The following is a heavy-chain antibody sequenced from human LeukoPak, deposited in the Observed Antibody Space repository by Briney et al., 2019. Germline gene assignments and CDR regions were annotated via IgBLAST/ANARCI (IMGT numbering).Heavy chain of an antibody. V-gene: IGHV1-8*01. D-gene: IGHD1-1*01. CDR3: ARGSGGGYNWNGVYYFDY. CDR1: GYTFTSYD. CDR2: RNPNSGNT. J-gene: IGHJ4*02. Sequence: ASGKVSCTASGYTFTSYDINSVRQATGQGLEWMGWRNPNSGNTGYAQRFQGRATMTRNTSISTAYMELSSLRSEDTGVYYCARGSGGGYNWNGVYYFDYWGEGTLVTVSS.